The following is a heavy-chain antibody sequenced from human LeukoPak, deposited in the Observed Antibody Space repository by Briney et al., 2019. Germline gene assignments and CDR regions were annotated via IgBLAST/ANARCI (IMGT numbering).Heavy chain of an antibody. V-gene: IGHV4-59*01. CDR3: AREANRYYFDY. Sequence: SETLSLTCTVSGGSISSYYWSWIRQPPGKGLKWIGYIYYSGSTNYNPSLKSRVTISVDTSKNQFSLKLSSVTAADTAVYYCAREANRYYFDYWGQGTLVTVSS. J-gene: IGHJ4*02. CDR2: IYYSGST. CDR1: GGSISSYY.